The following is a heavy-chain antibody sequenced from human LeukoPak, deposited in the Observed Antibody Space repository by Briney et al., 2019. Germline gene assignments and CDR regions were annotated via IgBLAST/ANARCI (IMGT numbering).Heavy chain of an antibody. CDR3: ASSSGGTLFYFDL. D-gene: IGHD2-15*01. CDR1: GGSISSGDYY. V-gene: IGHV4-30-4*01. CDR2: ICYSGST. Sequence: SQTLSLTCTVSGGSISSGDYYWSWIRQPPGKGLEWIGYICYSGSTYYNPSLKSRVTISVDTSKNQFSLKLSSVTAADTAVYYCASSSGGTLFYFDLWGRGTLVTVSS. J-gene: IGHJ2*01.